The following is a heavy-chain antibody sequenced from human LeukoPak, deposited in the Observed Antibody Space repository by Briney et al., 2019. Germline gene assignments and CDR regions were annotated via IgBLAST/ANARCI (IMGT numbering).Heavy chain of an antibody. CDR3: HSSGYSSYYYYMDV. Sequence: QPGGSLRLSCAASGFTFSSHAMHWVRQAPGKGLEWVAVISYDGSNKYYADSVKGRFTISRDNSKNTLYLQMNSLRAEDTAVYYCHSSGYSSYYYYMDVWGKGTTVTISS. D-gene: IGHD3-22*01. V-gene: IGHV3-30*04. J-gene: IGHJ6*03. CDR1: GFTFSSHA. CDR2: ISYDGSNK.